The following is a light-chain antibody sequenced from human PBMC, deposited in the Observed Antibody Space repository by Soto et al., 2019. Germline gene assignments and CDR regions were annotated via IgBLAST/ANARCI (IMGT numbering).Light chain of an antibody. CDR1: QNINNF. CDR3: QQRSSWPS. Sequence: EIVLTQSPATLSLSPGETATLSCRASQNINNFLAWYQQKPGQAPRLLIFDASNRATGIPARFSGSGSGTDFTLSISSLEPEDFAVYYCQQRSSWPSFGQGTRLEI. J-gene: IGKJ5*01. CDR2: DAS. V-gene: IGKV3-11*01.